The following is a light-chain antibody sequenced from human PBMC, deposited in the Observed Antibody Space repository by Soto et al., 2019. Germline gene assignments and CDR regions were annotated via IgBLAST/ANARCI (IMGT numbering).Light chain of an antibody. CDR3: QQYGSSPLT. J-gene: IGKJ4*01. CDR1: QSVSFSF. CDR2: CAS. V-gene: IGKV3-20*01. Sequence: EIVLTQSPGTLSLSPGERATLSCRASQSVSFSFLAWYQQKPGQAPRLVIYCASSRATGMPDRFSGSGSGTDFTLTNSRLEPEAVAVYYCQQYGSSPLTFGGGTKVEIK.